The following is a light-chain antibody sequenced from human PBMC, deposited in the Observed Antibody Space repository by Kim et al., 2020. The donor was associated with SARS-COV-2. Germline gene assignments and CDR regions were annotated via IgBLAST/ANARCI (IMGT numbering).Light chain of an antibody. CDR2: DAS. CDR1: QSVSIN. Sequence: EIVLTQSPATLSVSPGERATLSCRASQSVSINLAWYQQKPGQSPRLLIYDASTRATCVPDRFSGSGSGTQFTLTISSLQSEDSAVYYCQQFHDWYSFGQGTKLEIK. J-gene: IGKJ2*03. V-gene: IGKV3-15*01. CDR3: QQFHDWYS.